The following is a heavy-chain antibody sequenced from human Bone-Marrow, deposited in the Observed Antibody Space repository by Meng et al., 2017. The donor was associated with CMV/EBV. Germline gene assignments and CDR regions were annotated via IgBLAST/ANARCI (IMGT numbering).Heavy chain of an antibody. CDR1: GFTLSSYS. CDR3: VRNKLSDYCSSSSCYSYGMDV. V-gene: IGHV3-21*06. Sequence: GESLKISCAASGFTLSSYSMNRVRQAPGKGLEWVASIRSHSNNMYYVDSVKSRFTITRDNAKNSLYLQMNSLRAQDTAVYYCVRNKLSDYCSSSSCYSYGMDVWGQGTTVTVSS. D-gene: IGHD2-2*01. CDR2: IRSHSNNM. J-gene: IGHJ6*02.